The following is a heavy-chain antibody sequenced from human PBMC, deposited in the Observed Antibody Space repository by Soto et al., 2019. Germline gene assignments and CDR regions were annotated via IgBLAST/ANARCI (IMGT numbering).Heavy chain of an antibody. D-gene: IGHD5-18*01. J-gene: IGHJ6*02. CDR3: AREAGDTAMVSNYYYYGMDV. Sequence: LSLTCAVYGGSFSGYYWSWIRQPPGKGLEWVSYISSSGSTIYYADSVKGRFTISRDNAKNSLYLQMNSLRAEDTAVYYCAREAGDTAMVSNYYYYGMDVWGQGTTVTVSS. CDR2: ISSSGSTI. CDR1: GGSFSGYY. V-gene: IGHV3-11*04.